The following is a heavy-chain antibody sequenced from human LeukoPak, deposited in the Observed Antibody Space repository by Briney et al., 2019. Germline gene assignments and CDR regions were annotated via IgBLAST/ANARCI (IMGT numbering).Heavy chain of an antibody. V-gene: IGHV3-48*01. CDR3: ARVLYCTNGVCPSGYYYYYMDV. J-gene: IGHJ6*03. CDR1: GFTFSSYW. CDR2: ISSSSSTI. D-gene: IGHD2-8*01. Sequence: GGSLRLSCAASGFTFSSYWMSWVRQAPGKGLEWVSYISSSSSTIYYADSVKGRFTISRDNAKNSLYLQMNSLRAEDTAVYYCARVLYCTNGVCPSGYYYYYMDVWGKGTTVTVSS.